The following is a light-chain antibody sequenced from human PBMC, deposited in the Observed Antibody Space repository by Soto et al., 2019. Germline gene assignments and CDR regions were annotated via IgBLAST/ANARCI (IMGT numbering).Light chain of an antibody. CDR3: QQSYTTLSIT. Sequence: DIQMTQSPSSLSASVGDRVTITCRASESISRHLNWYQQKPGKAPKLLIYAVSSLQNGVPSRFRGGGSGTDFTLTISNLQPEDFATHYCQQSYTTLSITFGQGTRLEIK. CDR2: AVS. J-gene: IGKJ5*01. CDR1: ESISRH. V-gene: IGKV1-39*01.